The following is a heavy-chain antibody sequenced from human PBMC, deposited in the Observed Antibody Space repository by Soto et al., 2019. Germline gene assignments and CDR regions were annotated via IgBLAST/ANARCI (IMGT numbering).Heavy chain of an antibody. Sequence: ASVKVSCKASGYTFTSYGISWVRQAPGQGLEWMGWISAYNGNTNYAQKLQGRVTMTTDTSTSTAYVELRSLGSDDTAVYYCARAPGGGLWYYYYGMDVWGQGTTVTVSS. CDR1: GYTFTSYG. CDR3: ARAPGGGLWYYYYGMDV. V-gene: IGHV1-18*04. D-gene: IGHD3-16*01. CDR2: ISAYNGNT. J-gene: IGHJ6*02.